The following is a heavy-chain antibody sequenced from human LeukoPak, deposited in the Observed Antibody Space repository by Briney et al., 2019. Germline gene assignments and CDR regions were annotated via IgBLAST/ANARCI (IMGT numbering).Heavy chain of an antibody. D-gene: IGHD1-26*01. CDR3: AKDRHGGYSLQYYFDY. Sequence: GGSLRLSCAASGFTFSDYYMSWIRQAPGKGLEWVSYISSSGSTIYYADSVKGRFTISRDNSKNTLYLQMNSLRAEDTAVYYCAKDRHGGYSLQYYFDYWGQGTLVTVSS. V-gene: IGHV3-11*04. CDR1: GFTFSDYY. J-gene: IGHJ4*02. CDR2: ISSSGSTI.